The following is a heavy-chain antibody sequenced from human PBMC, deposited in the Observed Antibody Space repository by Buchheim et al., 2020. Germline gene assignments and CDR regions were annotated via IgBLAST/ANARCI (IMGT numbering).Heavy chain of an antibody. V-gene: IGHV4-59*12. CDR1: GGSISSYY. D-gene: IGHD3-10*01. CDR2: IYYSGST. J-gene: IGHJ5*02. CDR3: ARGIRGITMVRGVSRWFDP. Sequence: QVQLQESGPGLVKPSETLSLTCTVSGGSISSYYWSWIRQPPGKGLEWIGYIYYSGSTNYNPSLKSRVTISVDTSKNQFSLKLSSVTAADTAVYYCARGIRGITMVRGVSRWFDPWGQGTL.